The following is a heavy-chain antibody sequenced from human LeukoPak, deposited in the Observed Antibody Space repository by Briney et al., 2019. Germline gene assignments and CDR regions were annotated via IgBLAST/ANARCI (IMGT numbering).Heavy chain of an antibody. Sequence: ASVEVSCKASGYTFTGYYMHWVRQAPGQGLEWMGWINPNSGGTNYAQKFQGRVTMTRDTSISTAYMELSRLRSDDTAVYYCARQVRGDYYFDYWGQGTLVTVSS. V-gene: IGHV1-2*02. CDR1: GYTFTGYY. D-gene: IGHD3-10*01. CDR2: INPNSGGT. CDR3: ARQVRGDYYFDY. J-gene: IGHJ4*02.